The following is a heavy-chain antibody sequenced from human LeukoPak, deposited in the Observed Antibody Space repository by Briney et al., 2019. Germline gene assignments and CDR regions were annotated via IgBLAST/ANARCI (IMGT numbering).Heavy chain of an antibody. CDR2: INPNSGGT. J-gene: IGHJ4*02. CDR3: ARTSSYYYDSSGYDY. CDR1: GYTFTGYY. D-gene: IGHD3-22*01. Sequence: VASVKVSCKASGYTFTGYYMHWVRQAPGQGLEWMGRINPNSGGTNYAQKFQGRVTMTRDTSISTAYMELSRLISDDTAVYYCARTSSYYYDSSGYDYWGQGTLVTVSS. V-gene: IGHV1-2*06.